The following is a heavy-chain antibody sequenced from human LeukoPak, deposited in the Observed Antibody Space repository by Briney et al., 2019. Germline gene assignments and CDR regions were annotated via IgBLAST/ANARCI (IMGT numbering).Heavy chain of an antibody. CDR2: IYTSGST. CDR1: GGSISSGSYY. Sequence: PSETLSLTCTVSGGSISSGSYYWSWIRQPAGKGLEWIGRIYTSGSTNYNPSLKSRVTISVDESKNQFSLKLSSVTAADTAVYYCARGNDYGDYYYYYMDVWGKGTTVTVSS. D-gene: IGHD4-17*01. J-gene: IGHJ6*03. CDR3: ARGNDYGDYYYYYMDV. V-gene: IGHV4-61*02.